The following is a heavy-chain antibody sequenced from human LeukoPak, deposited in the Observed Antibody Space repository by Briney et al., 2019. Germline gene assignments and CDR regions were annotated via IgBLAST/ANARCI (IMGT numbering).Heavy chain of an antibody. CDR3: AIHLEYYYDSSGYDGY. J-gene: IGHJ4*02. V-gene: IGHV1-18*04. Sequence: ASVKVSCKASGYTFTGYYIHWVRQAPGQGLEWMGWISAYNGNTNYAQKLQGRVTMTTDTSTSTAYMELRSLRSDDTAVYYCAIHLEYYYDSSGYDGYWGQGTLVTVSS. D-gene: IGHD3-22*01. CDR1: GYTFTGYY. CDR2: ISAYNGNT.